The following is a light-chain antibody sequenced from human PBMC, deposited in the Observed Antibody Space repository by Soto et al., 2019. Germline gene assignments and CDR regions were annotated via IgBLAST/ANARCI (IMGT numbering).Light chain of an antibody. V-gene: IGLV2-14*03. J-gene: IGLJ2*01. CDR1: SSDVGDHNY. Sequence: QSALTQPASVSGSPGQSITISCTGTSSDVGDHNYVSWYQQQPGKAPKLMIYAVSNRPSGVSNHFSGSKSGNTAPLTISGLQAEDEADYYCSSYTTRSTVIFGGGTKLTVL. CDR2: AVS. CDR3: SSYTTRSTVI.